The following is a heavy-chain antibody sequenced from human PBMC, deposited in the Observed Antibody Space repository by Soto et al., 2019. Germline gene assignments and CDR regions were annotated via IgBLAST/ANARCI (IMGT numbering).Heavy chain of an antibody. CDR3: AKGGIAAAGTLDP. V-gene: IGHV3-30*18. J-gene: IGHJ5*02. Sequence: GGSLRLSCAASGFTFSSYGMHWVRQAPGKGLEWVAVISYDGSNKYYADSVKGRFTISRDNSKNTLYLQMNSLRAEDTAVYYCAKGGIAAAGTLDPWGQGTLVTVSS. CDR2: ISYDGSNK. CDR1: GFTFSSYG. D-gene: IGHD6-13*01.